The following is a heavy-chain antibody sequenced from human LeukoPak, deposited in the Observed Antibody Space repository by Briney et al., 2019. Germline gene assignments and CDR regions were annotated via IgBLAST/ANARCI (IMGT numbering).Heavy chain of an antibody. CDR3: ARDGDGYTDYYGMDV. Sequence: KSSETLSLTCTVSGGSISSYYWSWIRQPPGKGLEWIGYIYYSGSTNYNPSLKSRVTISVDTSKNQFSLKLSSVTAADTAVYYRARDGDGYTDYYGMDVWGQGTTVTVSS. J-gene: IGHJ6*02. D-gene: IGHD5-24*01. V-gene: IGHV4-59*01. CDR2: IYYSGST. CDR1: GGSISSYY.